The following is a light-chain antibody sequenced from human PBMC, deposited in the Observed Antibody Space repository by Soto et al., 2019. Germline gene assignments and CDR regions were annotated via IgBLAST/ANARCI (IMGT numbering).Light chain of an antibody. CDR1: QSISSW. CDR3: QQYDIDPM. CDR2: KAS. Sequence: DIQMTQSPSTLSASVGDRVTITCRASQSISSWLAWYQQKPGKAPKLLIYKASSLESGVPSRFSGSGSGTEFTLTISSLQPDDFATYYCQQYDIDPMFGQGTKVEIK. V-gene: IGKV1-5*03. J-gene: IGKJ1*01.